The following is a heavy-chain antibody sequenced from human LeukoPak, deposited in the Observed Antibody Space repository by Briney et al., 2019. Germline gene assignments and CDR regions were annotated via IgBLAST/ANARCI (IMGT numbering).Heavy chain of an antibody. CDR1: GFTFSSYA. Sequence: AGGSLRLSCAASGFTFSSYAMHWVRQAPGKGLEWVAVISYDGSNKYYADSVKGRFTISRDNSKNTLYLQMNSLRAEDTAVYYCATNSNPVTILGVAGYYYYYYMDVWGKGTTVTVSS. V-gene: IGHV3-30-3*01. CDR3: ATNSNPVTILGVAGYYYYYYMDV. D-gene: IGHD3-3*01. J-gene: IGHJ6*03. CDR2: ISYDGSNK.